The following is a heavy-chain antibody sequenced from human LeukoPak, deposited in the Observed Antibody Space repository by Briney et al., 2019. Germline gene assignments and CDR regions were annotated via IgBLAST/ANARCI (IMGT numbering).Heavy chain of an antibody. J-gene: IGHJ4*02. CDR1: GFTFSSYW. D-gene: IGHD6-13*01. V-gene: IGHV3-23*01. CDR2: ISGSGGST. CDR3: AKVHSSSWYLFLGY. Sequence: GGSLRLSCAASGFTFSSYWMSWVRQAPGKGLEWVSAISGSGGSTYYADSVKGRFTISRDNSKNTLYLQMNSLRAEDTAVYYCAKVHSSSWYLFLGYWGQGTLVTVSS.